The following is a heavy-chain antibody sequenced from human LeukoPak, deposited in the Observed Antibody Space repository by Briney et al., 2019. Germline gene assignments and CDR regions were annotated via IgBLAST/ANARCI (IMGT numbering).Heavy chain of an antibody. J-gene: IGHJ5*02. CDR1: GYTFTGYY. CDR3: ARGQGWFGENNWFDP. V-gene: IGHV1-46*01. Sequence: ASVKVSCKASGYTFTGYYIHWVRQAPGQGLEWMGIINPSGGSTSYAQKFQGRVTMTRDTSTSTVYMELSSLRSEDTAVYYCARGQGWFGENNWFDPWGQGTLVTVSS. CDR2: INPSGGST. D-gene: IGHD3-10*01.